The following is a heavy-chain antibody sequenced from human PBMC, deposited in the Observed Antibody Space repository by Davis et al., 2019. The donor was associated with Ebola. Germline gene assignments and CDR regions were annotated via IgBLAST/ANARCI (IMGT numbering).Heavy chain of an antibody. V-gene: IGHV5-51*01. D-gene: IGHD3-3*01. Sequence: GESLKISCKGSGYSFTSYWIGWVRQMPGKGLEWMGIIYPGDSDTRYSPSFQGQVTISADKSISTAYLQWSSLKASDTAMYYCARVGALDFWSGYNTHFDYWGQGTLVTVSS. J-gene: IGHJ4*02. CDR1: GYSFTSYW. CDR2: IYPGDSDT. CDR3: ARVGALDFWSGYNTHFDY.